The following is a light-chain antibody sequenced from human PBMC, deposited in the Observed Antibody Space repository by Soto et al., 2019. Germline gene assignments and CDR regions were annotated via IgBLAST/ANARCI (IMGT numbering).Light chain of an antibody. Sequence: DIQMTQSPSTLSASVGDRVTITCRASQSISSWLAWYQQKPGKAPKLLIYKASSLESGVPSRFSGSGSGTELTLTISSLQPDEFATYYCQQYNSYWWTFGQGTKVEIK. CDR2: KAS. CDR1: QSISSW. CDR3: QQYNSYWWT. V-gene: IGKV1-5*03. J-gene: IGKJ1*01.